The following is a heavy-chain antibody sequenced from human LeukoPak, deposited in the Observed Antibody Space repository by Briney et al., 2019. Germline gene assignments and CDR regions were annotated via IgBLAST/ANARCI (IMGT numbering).Heavy chain of an antibody. D-gene: IGHD3-10*01. V-gene: IGHV1-69*05. J-gene: IGHJ5*02. CDR3: ARGGQWDYYGSSSGFDP. Sequence: ASVKVSCKASGYTFTSYGISWVRRAPGQGLEWMGGIIPIFGTANYAQKFQGRVTITTDESTSTAYMELSSLRSEDTAVYYCARGGQWDYYGSSSGFDPWGQGTLVTVSS. CDR1: GYTFTSYG. CDR2: IIPIFGTA.